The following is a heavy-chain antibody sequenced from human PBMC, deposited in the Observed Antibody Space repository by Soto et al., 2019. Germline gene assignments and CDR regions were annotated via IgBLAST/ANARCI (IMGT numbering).Heavy chain of an antibody. J-gene: IGHJ4*02. D-gene: IGHD3-10*01. V-gene: IGHV3-33*01. CDR3: ARGTGPGSFLIDY. CDR2: IWSDGSYE. CDR1: GFIFSNYA. Sequence: QVQLVGSGGGVVQPGRSLRLSCAASGFIFSNYAMHWVRQAPGQGLEWVALIWSDGSYENYAESVKGRFTISRDNSKNTLYLQVNSLRVDDTAVYFCARGTGPGSFLIDYWGQGILVTVSS.